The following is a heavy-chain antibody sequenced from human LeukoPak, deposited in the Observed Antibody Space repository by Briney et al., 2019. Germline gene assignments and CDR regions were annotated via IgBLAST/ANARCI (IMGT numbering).Heavy chain of an antibody. CDR1: GYTFTDFG. Sequence: GASVKVSCKTSGYTFTDFGINWVRHAPGQGLEWLGWITPYNGNTNHLQNLQGRITMTTDTSTSTAYLELRSLTSDDTAVYYCVTDGGLLPYYFTYWGQGTLVTVSS. CDR3: VTDGGLLPYYFTY. CDR2: ITPYNGNT. D-gene: IGHD3-10*01. J-gene: IGHJ1*01. V-gene: IGHV1-18*01.